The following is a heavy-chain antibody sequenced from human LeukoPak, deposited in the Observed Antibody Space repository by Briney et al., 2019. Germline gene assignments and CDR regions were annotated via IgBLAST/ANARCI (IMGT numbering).Heavy chain of an antibody. D-gene: IGHD3-3*01. V-gene: IGHV4-39*01. CDR1: AASISSSSHH. Sequence: SETLSLTCTISAASISSSSHHWGWIRQSPGKGLEWIGSIYSGRTIYYSPSLNSRVTISVVTSKDQFILQLNSVTAADTAVYYCVRHDGRGGSTMGAFDSWGQGSLVTVSS. CDR2: IYSGRTI. CDR3: VRHDGRGGSTMGAFDS. J-gene: IGHJ5*01.